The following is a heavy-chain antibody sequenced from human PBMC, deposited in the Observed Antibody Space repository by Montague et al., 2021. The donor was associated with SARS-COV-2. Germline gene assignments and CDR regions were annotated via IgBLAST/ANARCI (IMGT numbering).Heavy chain of an antibody. CDR1: GGSISSSNW. J-gene: IGHJ4*02. D-gene: IGHD6-25*01. Sequence: SETLSLTCAVSGGSISSSNWWSWVRQPPGKGLEWIGEIYHSGNTNYNPSLQSRFTISVDKSKNQFSLRLSSVTAADTPVYYCARSSILAAHRFDYWGQGTLVTVSS. CDR2: IYHSGNT. V-gene: IGHV4-4*02. CDR3: ARSSILAAHRFDY.